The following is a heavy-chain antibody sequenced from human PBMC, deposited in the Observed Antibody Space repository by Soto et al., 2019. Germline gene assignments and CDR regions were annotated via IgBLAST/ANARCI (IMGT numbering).Heavy chain of an antibody. CDR2: IKGDGSEK. Sequence: LRLSCVASGFTFTSYWMSWVRQAPGKGLEWVANIKGDGSEKRYVDSVKGRLTISRDNAKNSVYLQMNSLRVEDTALYYCGRDEVRNGVGVWGQGTTVTVSS. CDR1: GFTFTSYW. J-gene: IGHJ6*02. CDR3: GRDEVRNGVGV. V-gene: IGHV3-7*01.